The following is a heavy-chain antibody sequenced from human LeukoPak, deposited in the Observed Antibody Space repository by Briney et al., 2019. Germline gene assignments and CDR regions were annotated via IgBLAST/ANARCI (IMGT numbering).Heavy chain of an antibody. Sequence: GGSLRLSCAASGFTFSYYAMNWVRQAPGKGLEWVSAISGSGGNTYYADSVKGRFTISRDNAKNSLYLQMNGLRAEDTAVYYCARGPSSQFRTDYWGQGTLVTVSS. D-gene: IGHD2-2*01. CDR1: GFTFSYYA. V-gene: IGHV3-23*01. CDR2: ISGSGGNT. J-gene: IGHJ4*02. CDR3: ARGPSSQFRTDY.